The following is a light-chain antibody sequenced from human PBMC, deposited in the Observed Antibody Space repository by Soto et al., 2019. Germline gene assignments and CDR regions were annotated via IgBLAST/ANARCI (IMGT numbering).Light chain of an antibody. CDR2: TNN. J-gene: IGLJ1*01. V-gene: IGLV1-44*01. Sequence: QSVLTQPPSASGTPGQRITIFCYGSTXNIESHTVNWYQQVPGTAPKLLINTNNQRPSGVPDRFSGSKSGASASLAINGLQSEDEATYFCATWDDSRKGVFGTGTKVTVL. CDR1: TXNIESHT. CDR3: ATWDDSRKGV.